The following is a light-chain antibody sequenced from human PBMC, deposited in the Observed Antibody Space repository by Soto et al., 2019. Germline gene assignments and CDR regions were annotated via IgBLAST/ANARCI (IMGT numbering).Light chain of an antibody. CDR2: GNS. V-gene: IGLV1-40*01. Sequence: QYVLTQPPSVSGAPGQRVTISCTGSSSNIGAGYDVHWYQQLPGTAPKLLIYGNSNRPSGVPDRFSGSKSGTSASLAITRLQAEDEADYYCQSYDSSLSGYVFGTGTKVTVL. J-gene: IGLJ1*01. CDR3: QSYDSSLSGYV. CDR1: SSNIGAGYD.